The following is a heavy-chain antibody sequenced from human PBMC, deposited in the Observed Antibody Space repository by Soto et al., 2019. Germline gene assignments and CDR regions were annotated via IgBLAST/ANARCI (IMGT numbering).Heavy chain of an antibody. CDR1: GGTFSSYA. CDR2: IIPIFGTA. V-gene: IGHV1-69*13. J-gene: IGHJ4*02. CDR3: ARDVPYDSSGYSYPTFDY. Sequence: GASVKVSCKASGGTFSSYAISWVRRAPGQGLEWMGGIIPIFGTANYAQKFQGRVTITADESTSTAYMELSSLRSEDTAVYYCARDVPYDSSGYSYPTFDYWGQGTLVTVS. D-gene: IGHD3-22*01.